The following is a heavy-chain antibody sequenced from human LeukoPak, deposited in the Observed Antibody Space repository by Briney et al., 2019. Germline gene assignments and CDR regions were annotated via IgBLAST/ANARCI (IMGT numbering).Heavy chain of an antibody. CDR3: ARGLSLYY. CDR2: IYYSGST. V-gene: IGHV4-59*11. J-gene: IGHJ4*02. Sequence: PSETLSLTCTVSGGSISSHYWSWIRQPPGKGLEWIGYIYYSGSTNYNPSLKSRVTISVDTSKNQFSLKLSSVTAADTAVYYCARGLSLYYWGQGTLVTVSS. CDR1: GGSISSHY.